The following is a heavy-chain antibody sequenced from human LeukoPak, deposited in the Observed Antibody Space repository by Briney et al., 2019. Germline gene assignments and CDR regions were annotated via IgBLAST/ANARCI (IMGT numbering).Heavy chain of an antibody. J-gene: IGHJ4*02. CDR3: ASEGGSGDTYYFDY. V-gene: IGHV4-4*07. Sequence: SETLSLTCTVPGGSISSYYWSWSRQPPGRGVGWSGRIYTSESTNYKTSLQSRVTESVDTSKNQFSLKLSSVTAADTAVYYCASEGGSGDTYYFDYWGQGTLVTVSS. D-gene: IGHD1-26*01. CDR1: GGSISSYY. CDR2: IYTSEST.